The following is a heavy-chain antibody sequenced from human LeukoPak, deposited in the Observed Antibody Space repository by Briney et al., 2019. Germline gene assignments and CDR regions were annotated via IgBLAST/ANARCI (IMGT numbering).Heavy chain of an antibody. V-gene: IGHV4-34*01. CDR3: ASGAGYCSSTSCLNWFDP. CDR2: INRSGST. Sequence: SETLSLTCAVYGGSFSGYYWSWIRQPPGKGLEWIGEINRSGSTNYNPSLKSRVTISVDTSKNQFSLKLSSVTAADTAVYYCASGAGYCSSTSCLNWFDPWGQGTLVTVSS. CDR1: GGSFSGYY. J-gene: IGHJ5*02. D-gene: IGHD2-2*01.